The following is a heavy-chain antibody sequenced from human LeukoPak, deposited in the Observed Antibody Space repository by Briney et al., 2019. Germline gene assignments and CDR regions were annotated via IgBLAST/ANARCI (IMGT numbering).Heavy chain of an antibody. CDR3: AKDALPHTYSYYFDF. V-gene: IGHV3-23*01. D-gene: IGHD2-15*01. CDR1: GFTFTTHA. Sequence: AGGSLRLSCTASGFTFTTHAMHWVRQAPGKGLEWVSGPSGSASSTYYADSVKGRFTISRDNSKNTLYLQMNSLRAEDTAVYYCAKDALPHTYSYYFDFWGQGTLVTVSS. CDR2: PSGSASST. J-gene: IGHJ4*02.